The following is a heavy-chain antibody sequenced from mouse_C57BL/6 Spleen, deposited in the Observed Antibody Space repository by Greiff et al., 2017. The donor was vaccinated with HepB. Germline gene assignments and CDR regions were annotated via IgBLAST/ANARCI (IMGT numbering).Heavy chain of an antibody. CDR2: IDPSDSYT. CDR3: ARWGGNYGLAWFAY. Sequence: QVQLQQSGAELVMPGASVKLSCKASGYTFTSYWMHWVKQRPGQGLEWIGEIDPSDSYTNYNQKFKGKSTLTVDKSSSSAYMQLSSLTSEDSAVYYCARWGGNYGLAWFAYWGQGTLVTVSA. J-gene: IGHJ3*01. V-gene: IGHV1-69*01. CDR1: GYTFTSYW. D-gene: IGHD2-1*01.